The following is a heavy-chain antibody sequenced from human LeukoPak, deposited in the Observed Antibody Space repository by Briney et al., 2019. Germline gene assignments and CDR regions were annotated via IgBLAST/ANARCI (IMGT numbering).Heavy chain of an antibody. J-gene: IGHJ6*03. V-gene: IGHV3-23*01. CDR3: AKGARIAVAGTNYYMDV. CDR2: ISGSGGST. D-gene: IGHD6-19*01. CDR1: GFTFSSYA. Sequence: GGSLRLSCAASGFTFSSYAMSWVRQAPGKGLEWVSAISGSGGSTYYADSVKGRFTISRDNSKNTLYLQMNSLRAEDTAVYYCAKGARIAVAGTNYYMDVWGKGTTVTVSS.